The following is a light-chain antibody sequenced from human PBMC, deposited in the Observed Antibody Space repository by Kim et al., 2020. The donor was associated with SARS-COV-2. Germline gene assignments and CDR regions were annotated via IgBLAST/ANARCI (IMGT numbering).Light chain of an antibody. CDR3: MQSLQTPRT. V-gene: IGKV2-28*01. CDR1: QSLLHYNGYNY. Sequence: EIVMTQSPLSLSVTPGEPASISCWSSQSLLHYNGYNYVDWFVQKPGQSPQLLIYQRSNRASGVPDRFSCSGSGTYFTLKISRVEAEDVVTYYCMQSLQTPRTFGQGTKLEI. J-gene: IGKJ1*01. CDR2: QRS.